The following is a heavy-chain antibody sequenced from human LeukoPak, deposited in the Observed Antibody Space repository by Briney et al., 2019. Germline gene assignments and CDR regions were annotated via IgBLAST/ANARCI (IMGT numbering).Heavy chain of an antibody. J-gene: IGHJ4*02. Sequence: GGSLRLSCAASGFTFSSYAMSWVRQAPGKGLEWVSAISGSGGSTYYADSVKGRFTISRDNSKNTLYLQMNSLRAEDTAVYYCARGPSVWFGDNPLVDYWGQGTLVTVSS. V-gene: IGHV3-23*01. D-gene: IGHD3-10*01. CDR1: GFTFSSYA. CDR3: ARGPSVWFGDNPLVDY. CDR2: ISGSGGST.